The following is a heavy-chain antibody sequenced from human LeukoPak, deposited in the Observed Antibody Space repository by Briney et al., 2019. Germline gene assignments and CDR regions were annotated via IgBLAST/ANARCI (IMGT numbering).Heavy chain of an antibody. Sequence: NTAETLSLTCAVSGYSMSSGYYWGWIRQPPGEGLEWIGSMYHSGSTYYNRSLKSRDTISVDTSKNLFSLKLSSVTAPATAVYYCARLRGGPAEVDYWGQGTLFTVSS. CDR2: MYHSGST. D-gene: IGHD3-10*01. CDR3: ARLRGGPAEVDY. J-gene: IGHJ4*02. CDR1: GYSMSSGYY. V-gene: IGHV4-38-2*01.